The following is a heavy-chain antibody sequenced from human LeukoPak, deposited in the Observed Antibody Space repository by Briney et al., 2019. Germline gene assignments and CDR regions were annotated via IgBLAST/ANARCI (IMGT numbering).Heavy chain of an antibody. CDR2: LYSGGNT. CDR1: GFTVSSNY. Sequence: GGSLRLSCVVSGFTVSSNYMSWVRQAPGKGLEWVSVLYSGGNTYHADSVKGRFTISRDNSKNTLYLQMDNLRPGDTAVYYCSRGGAPAGYAYDIWGHGTVVTVSS. D-gene: IGHD6-13*01. V-gene: IGHV3-53*01. CDR3: SRGGAPAGYAYDI. J-gene: IGHJ3*02.